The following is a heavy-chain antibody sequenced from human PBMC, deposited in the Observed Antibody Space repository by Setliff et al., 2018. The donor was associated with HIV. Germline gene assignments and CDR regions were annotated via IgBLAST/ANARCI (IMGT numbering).Heavy chain of an antibody. V-gene: IGHV3-53*01. CDR2: IYSGGSI. J-gene: IGHJ6*04. D-gene: IGHD2-2*01. Sequence: GGSLRLSCAASGFTVSSNYMNWVRQSPGKGLEWVSVIYSGGSIYYADSVKGRFTISRDNSKNTLYLQMNSLTAEDTAVYYCASDTSSPYKMDAWGKGTTVTVSS. CDR3: ASDTSSPYKMDA. CDR1: GFTVSSNY.